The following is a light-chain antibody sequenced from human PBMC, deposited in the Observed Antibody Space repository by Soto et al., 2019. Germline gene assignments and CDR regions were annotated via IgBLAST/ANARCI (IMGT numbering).Light chain of an antibody. V-gene: IGKV3-15*01. J-gene: IGKJ1*01. Sequence: IIMTQSPATLSVSPGERVNLSCRASQSISTNLAWYQQKPGQAPRLLIYGASTRDTHIPDRFSGTGSETEFTLSVSSLQSEDFATYYCQHYNSYSEAFGQGTKVDIK. CDR1: QSISTN. CDR2: GAS. CDR3: QHYNSYSEA.